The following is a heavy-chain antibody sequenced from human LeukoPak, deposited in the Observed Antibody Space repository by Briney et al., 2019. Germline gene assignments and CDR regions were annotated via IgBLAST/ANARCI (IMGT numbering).Heavy chain of an antibody. D-gene: IGHD1-26*01. CDR1: GYTFTGYY. J-gene: IGHJ3*02. CDR3: ARDPGGSYNDAFDI. V-gene: IGHV1-2*02. Sequence: ASVKVSCKASGYTFTGYYMHWVRQAPGQGLEWMGWINPNSGGTNYAQKFQGRVTMTRDTSISTAYMELSRLRSDDTAVCYCARDPGGSYNDAFDIWGQGTMVTVSS. CDR2: INPNSGGT.